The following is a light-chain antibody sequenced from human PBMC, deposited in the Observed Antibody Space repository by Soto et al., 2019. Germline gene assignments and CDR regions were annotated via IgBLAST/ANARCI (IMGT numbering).Light chain of an antibody. CDR3: QQYSDSPQT. V-gene: IGKV3-20*01. J-gene: IGKJ1*01. CDR2: GAA. Sequence: EIVLTQSPGTLSLSPGERATLSCRATESVDSNNLAWYQQKPGQAPRLLIYGAASRATGTPDRFSGSGSGTDFILTISRLDPEDSAVYYCQQYSDSPQTFGQGTKVEIK. CDR1: ESVDSNN.